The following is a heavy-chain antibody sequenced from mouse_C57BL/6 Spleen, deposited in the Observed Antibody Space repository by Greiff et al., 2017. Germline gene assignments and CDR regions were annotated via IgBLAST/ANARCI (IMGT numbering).Heavy chain of an antibody. V-gene: IGHV1-69*01. J-gene: IGHJ2*01. CDR1: GYTFTSYW. Sequence: VQLQQPGAELVMPGASVKLSCKASGYTFTSYWMHWVKQRPGQGLEWIGEIDPSDSYTNYNQKFKGKSTLTVDKSSSTAYMQLSSLTSEDSAVYYCARGNSNYVDYWGQGTTLTVSS. CDR2: IDPSDSYT. CDR3: ARGNSNYVDY. D-gene: IGHD2-5*01.